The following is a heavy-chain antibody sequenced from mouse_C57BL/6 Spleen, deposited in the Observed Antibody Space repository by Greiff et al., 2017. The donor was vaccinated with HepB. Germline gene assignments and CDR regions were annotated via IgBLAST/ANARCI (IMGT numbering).Heavy chain of an antibody. CDR3: AREGDYGSSPWFAY. D-gene: IGHD1-1*01. CDR2: INPGSGGT. Sequence: QVQLKESGAELVRPGTSVKVSCKASGYAFTNYLIEWVKQRPGQGLEWIGVINPGSGGTNYNEKFKGKATLTADKSSSTAYMQLSSLTSEDSAVYFCAREGDYGSSPWFAYWGQGTLVTVSA. CDR1: GYAFTNYL. V-gene: IGHV1-54*01. J-gene: IGHJ3*01.